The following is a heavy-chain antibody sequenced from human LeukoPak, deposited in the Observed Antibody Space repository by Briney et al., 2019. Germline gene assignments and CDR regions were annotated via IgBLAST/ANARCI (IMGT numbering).Heavy chain of an antibody. CDR2: IKSKTEVATA. V-gene: IGHV3-15*01. CDR1: GFTFSNAW. D-gene: IGHD4-11*01. J-gene: IGHJ4*02. Sequence: GGSLRLSCAASGFTFSNAWMSWVRQAPGKGLEWLGRIKSKTEVATADYAAAVRDRFTISRDDSKNTLYLQMNSLKTEDTAVYYCSAAIYSDSRNWGQGTLVTVSS. CDR3: SAAIYSDSRN.